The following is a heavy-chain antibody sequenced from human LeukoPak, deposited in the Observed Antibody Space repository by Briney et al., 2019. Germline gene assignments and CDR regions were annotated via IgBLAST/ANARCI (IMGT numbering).Heavy chain of an antibody. Sequence: GGSLRLSCAASGFIFSDAWLSWVRQAPGKGLEWVGRIKRKSAGGTIDYAAPVKGRFTISRDDSKNTLYLQMNSLKTEDTAIYYCATEYSVFAFDIWGQGTVVTVSS. V-gene: IGHV3-15*01. CDR2: IKRKSAGGTI. CDR1: GFIFSDAW. D-gene: IGHD5-12*01. CDR3: ATEYSVFAFDI. J-gene: IGHJ3*02.